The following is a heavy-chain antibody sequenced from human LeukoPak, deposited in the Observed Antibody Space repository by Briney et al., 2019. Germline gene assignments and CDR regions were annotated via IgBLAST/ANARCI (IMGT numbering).Heavy chain of an antibody. J-gene: IGHJ4*02. D-gene: IGHD3-3*01. CDR1: GFTFSSYG. V-gene: IGHV3-33*01. Sequence: GRSLRLSCAASGFTFSSYGMHWVRQAPGKGLEWVAVIWYDGSNKYYADSVKGRFTISRDNSKNTLYLQMNSLRAEDTAVYYCARVVYHYDFWSGYTNGGFDYWGQGTLVTVSS. CDR2: IWYDGSNK. CDR3: ARVVYHYDFWSGYTNGGFDY.